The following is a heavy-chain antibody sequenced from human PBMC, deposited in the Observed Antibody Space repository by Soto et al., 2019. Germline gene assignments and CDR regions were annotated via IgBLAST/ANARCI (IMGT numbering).Heavy chain of an antibody. CDR1: GYTFTSYA. D-gene: IGHD2-21*01. V-gene: IGHV1-3*01. J-gene: IGHJ4*02. Sequence: ASVKVSCKASGYTFTSYAMHWVRQAPGQRLEWMGWINAGNGNTKYSQKFQGRVTITRDTSASTAYMELNSLRAEDTAAYYCPTPPSDWDSINYFDYWGRGALVTVSP. CDR2: INAGNGNT. CDR3: PTPPSDWDSINYFDY.